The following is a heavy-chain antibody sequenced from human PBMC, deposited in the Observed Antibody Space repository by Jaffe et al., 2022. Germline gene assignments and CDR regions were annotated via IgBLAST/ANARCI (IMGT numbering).Heavy chain of an antibody. CDR3: ARDYDSSGYNEHYFDY. CDR1: GFTFSSYG. J-gene: IGHJ4*02. D-gene: IGHD3-22*01. V-gene: IGHV3-30*02. Sequence: QVQLVESGGGVVQPGGSLRLSCAASGFTFSSYGMHWVRQAPGKGLEWVAFIRYDGSNKYYADSVKGRFTISRDNSKNTLYLQMNSLRAEDTAVYYCARDYDSSGYNEHYFDYWGQGTLVTVSS. CDR2: IRYDGSNK.